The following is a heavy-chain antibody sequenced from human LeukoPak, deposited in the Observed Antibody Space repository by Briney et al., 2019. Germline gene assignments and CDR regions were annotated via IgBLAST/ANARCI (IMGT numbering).Heavy chain of an antibody. CDR3: ARDGIDATGYYLDY. Sequence: PGRSLRLSCAASGFTFSSYAMHWVRQAPGKGLEWVAVISYDGSNKYYADSVKGRFTISRDNSKNTLSLQMNSLRAEDTAVYYCARDGIDATGYYLDYWGQGTLVTVSS. V-gene: IGHV3-30-3*01. J-gene: IGHJ4*02. D-gene: IGHD1-1*01. CDR1: GFTFSSYA. CDR2: ISYDGSNK.